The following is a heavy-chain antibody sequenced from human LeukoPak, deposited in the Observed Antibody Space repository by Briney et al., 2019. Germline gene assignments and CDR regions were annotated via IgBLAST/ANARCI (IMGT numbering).Heavy chain of an antibody. J-gene: IGHJ4*02. CDR1: GGSISSNTYY. Sequence: SETLSLTCTVSGGSISSNTYYWGWIRQPPGKGLEWIGSIHSSGNTYHNPPLKSRVTISVDTSKDQFSLKLSSVTAADTAVYYCARRDIAAAGTWSFDYWGQGTLVTVSS. D-gene: IGHD6-13*01. CDR2: IHSSGNT. CDR3: ARRDIAAAGTWSFDY. V-gene: IGHV4-39*07.